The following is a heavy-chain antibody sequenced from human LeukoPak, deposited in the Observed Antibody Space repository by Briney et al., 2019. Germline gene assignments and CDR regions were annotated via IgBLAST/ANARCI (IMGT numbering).Heavy chain of an antibody. CDR2: IRYDGSNK. V-gene: IGHV3-30*02. CDR3: ARENYDFWSGRCQPFDP. D-gene: IGHD3-3*01. CDR1: GFTFSSYG. J-gene: IGHJ5*02. Sequence: GGSLRLSCAASGFTFSSYGMHWVRQAPGKGLEWVAFIRYDGSNKYYADSVKGRFTISRDNSKNTLYLQMKSLRGEDTAVYYCARENYDFWSGRCQPFDPWGQGTPVTVSS.